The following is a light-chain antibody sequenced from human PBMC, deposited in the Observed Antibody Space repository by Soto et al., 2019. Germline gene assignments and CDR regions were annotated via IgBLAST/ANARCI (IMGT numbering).Light chain of an antibody. J-gene: IGLJ2*01. CDR3: SSYAGSNTFI. Sequence: QSALTQPPSASGSPGQSITISCAGTSGDLGLYNYVSWFQQHPGKAPKLIIFEVNKRPSGVPDRFSGSKSGNTASLTVSGLQADDEAQYYCSSYAGSNTFIFGGGTKLTVL. V-gene: IGLV2-8*01. CDR2: EVN. CDR1: SGDLGLYNY.